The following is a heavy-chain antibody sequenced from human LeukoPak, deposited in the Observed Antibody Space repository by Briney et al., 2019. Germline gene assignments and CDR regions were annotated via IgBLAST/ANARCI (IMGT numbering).Heavy chain of an antibody. CDR3: AKGHDSSGYSQTFFDY. D-gene: IGHD3-22*01. V-gene: IGHV3-23*01. J-gene: IGHJ4*02. CDR2: ICGSGDST. CDR1: SFTFSNYA. Sequence: PGGSLRLSCAASSFTFSNYAMSWVRQAPGKGLEWVSVICGSGDSTYYADSVEGRFTISRDNSKNTLYLQMDSLRAEDTAVYYCAKGHDSSGYSQTFFDYWGQGTLVTVSS.